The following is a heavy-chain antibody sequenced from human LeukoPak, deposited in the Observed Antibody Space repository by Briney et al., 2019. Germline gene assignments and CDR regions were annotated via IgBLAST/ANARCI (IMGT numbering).Heavy chain of an antibody. Sequence: SETLSLTCSVSGPSVTSGGFYWGWLRQPPGKGLQWLATVYYTGSTYYNPSLRSRVTISIDTSKNQFSLSLRSLIAADTAVYYCARHSGSGSLSQPFDPWGQGTLVTVSS. CDR3: ARHSGSGSLSQPFDP. CDR1: GPSVTSGGFY. D-gene: IGHD3-10*01. J-gene: IGHJ5*02. CDR2: VYYTGST. V-gene: IGHV4-39*01.